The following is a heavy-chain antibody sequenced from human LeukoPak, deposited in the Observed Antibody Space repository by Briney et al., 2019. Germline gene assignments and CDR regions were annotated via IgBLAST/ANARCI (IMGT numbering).Heavy chain of an antibody. V-gene: IGHV3-11*05. Sequence: GGSLRLSCAASGFTFSDYYMSWIRQAPGKGLEWVSYISSSGSYTIYADSVKGRFTISRDNSKNTLYLQMKSLRAEDTAIYYCAKDLGGDENYWGQGILVTVSS. D-gene: IGHD3-16*01. CDR3: AKDLGGDENY. J-gene: IGHJ4*02. CDR1: GFTFSDYY. CDR2: ISSSGSYT.